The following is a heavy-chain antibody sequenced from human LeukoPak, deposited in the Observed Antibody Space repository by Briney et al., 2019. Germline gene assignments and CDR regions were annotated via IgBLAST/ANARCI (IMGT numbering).Heavy chain of an antibody. CDR1: GYTFTDEY. V-gene: IGHV1-2*02. CDR2: MHPNTDDT. J-gene: IGHJ4*02. D-gene: IGHD1-14*01. Sequence: ASVKVSCKTSGYTFTDEYIHWVRQAPGHGLECMGWMHPNTDDTVYVQKFQGRVTFTRDTSISTAYMELHRLRSDDTAVYYCVRHLTDPTSGDYWGQGTLVTVSS. CDR3: VRHLTDPTSGDY.